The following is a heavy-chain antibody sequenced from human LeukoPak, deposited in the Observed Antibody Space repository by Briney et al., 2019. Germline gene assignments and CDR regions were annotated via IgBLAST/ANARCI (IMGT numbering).Heavy chain of an antibody. V-gene: IGHV4-39*07. CDR3: ARTMYYYGSGSPFDY. CDR2: IYYSGST. Sequence: SETLSLTCTVSGGSISSSSYYWGWIRQPPGKGLEWVGSIYYSGSTYYNPSLKGRVTISVDTSKNQFSLKLTSVTAAETAVYYCARTMYYYGSGSPFDYWGQGTLVPVSS. D-gene: IGHD3-10*01. CDR1: GGSISSSSYY. J-gene: IGHJ4*02.